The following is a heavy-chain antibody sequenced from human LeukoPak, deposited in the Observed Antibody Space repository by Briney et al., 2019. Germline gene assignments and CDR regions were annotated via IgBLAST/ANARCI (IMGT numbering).Heavy chain of an antibody. CDR2: ISSSSSYI. Sequence: GGSLRLSCAASGFTFSSYSMNWVRQAPGKGLEWVSSISSSSSYIYYADSVKGRFTISGDNSKNTLYLQMNSLRAEDTAQYYCAKRGCCSSVTCYHYFDYWGQGTLVTVSS. D-gene: IGHD2-15*01. CDR1: GFTFSSYS. V-gene: IGHV3-21*04. CDR3: AKRGCCSSVTCYHYFDY. J-gene: IGHJ4*02.